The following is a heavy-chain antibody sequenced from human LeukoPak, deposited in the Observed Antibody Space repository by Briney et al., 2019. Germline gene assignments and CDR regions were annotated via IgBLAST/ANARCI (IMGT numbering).Heavy chain of an antibody. V-gene: IGHV3-30*02. CDR3: AKGKGSSALGY. J-gene: IGHJ4*02. D-gene: IGHD3-16*01. CDR2: IRHDGSNT. CDR1: GLAFRIFG. Sequence: GGSLRLSCATSGLAFRIFGMHWVRQAPGKGLEWVAFIRHDGSNTYYGDSVKGRFTISRDNSKNTMYLEMKSLRVEDTALYYCAKGKGSSALGYWGQGTLVPVSS.